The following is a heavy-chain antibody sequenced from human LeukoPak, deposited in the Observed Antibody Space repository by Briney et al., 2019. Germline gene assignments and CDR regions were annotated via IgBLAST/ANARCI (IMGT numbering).Heavy chain of an antibody. Sequence: SETLSLTCAVSGGSISSSNWWSWVRQPPGKGLEWIGEIYHSGSTNYNPSLKSRVTISVDKSKSQFSLKLSSVTAADTAVYYCARDRVAGTNDAFDIWGQGTMVTVSS. CDR1: GGSISSSNW. CDR2: IYHSGST. V-gene: IGHV4-4*02. CDR3: ARDRVAGTNDAFDI. J-gene: IGHJ3*02. D-gene: IGHD6-19*01.